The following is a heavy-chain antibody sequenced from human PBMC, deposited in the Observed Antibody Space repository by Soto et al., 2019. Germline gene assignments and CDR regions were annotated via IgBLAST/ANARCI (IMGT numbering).Heavy chain of an antibody. CDR3: AKLSNYYYYGMDV. CDR2: TRNKANSYTT. CDR1: GFTFSDHY. J-gene: IGHJ6*02. V-gene: IGHV3-72*01. D-gene: IGHD4-4*01. Sequence: EVQLVESGGGLVQPGGSLRLSCAASGFTFSDHYMDWVRQAPGKGLEWVGRTRNKANSYTTEYAASVKGRFTISRDDSKNSLYLQINSLKTEDTAVYYCAKLSNYYYYGMDVWGQGTTVTVSS.